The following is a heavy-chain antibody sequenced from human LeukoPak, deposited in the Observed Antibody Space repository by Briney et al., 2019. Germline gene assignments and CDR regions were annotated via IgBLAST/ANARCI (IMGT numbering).Heavy chain of an antibody. CDR2: IYYSGST. V-gene: IGHV4-59*01. CDR3: ASGGIQLWVPFDY. J-gene: IGHJ4*02. Sequence: PSETLSLTCTVSGGSISSYYWSWIRQPPGKGLEWIGYIYYSGSTNYNPSLKSRVTISVDTSKNQFSLKLSSVTAADTAVYYCASGGIQLWVPFDYWGQGTLVTVSS. CDR1: GGSISSYY. D-gene: IGHD5-18*01.